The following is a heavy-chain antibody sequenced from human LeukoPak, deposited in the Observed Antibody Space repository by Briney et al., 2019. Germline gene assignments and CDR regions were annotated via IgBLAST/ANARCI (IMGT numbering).Heavy chain of an antibody. CDR1: GGSISSYH. CDR2: IYYSGST. J-gene: IGHJ6*03. D-gene: IGHD4-17*01. CDR3: ARLGTYGDYPNPYYYYYYYMDV. V-gene: IGHV4-59*01. Sequence: SETLSLTCTVSGGSISSYHWSWIRQPPGKGLEWIGYIYYSGSTNYNPSLKSRVTISVDTSKNQFSLKLSSVTAADTAVYYCARLGTYGDYPNPYYYYYYYMDVWGKGTTVTVSS.